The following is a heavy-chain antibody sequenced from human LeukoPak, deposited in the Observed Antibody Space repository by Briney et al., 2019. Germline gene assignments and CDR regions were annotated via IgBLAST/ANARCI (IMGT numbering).Heavy chain of an antibody. CDR1: GGSFSGYY. CDR2: INHSGST. CDR3: ARRPLYSCSWYRNNWFDP. D-gene: IGHD6-13*01. J-gene: IGHJ5*02. V-gene: IGHV4-34*01. Sequence: SETLSLTCAVYGGSFSGYYWSWIRQPPGKGLEWIGEINHSGSTNYNPSLKSRVTISVGTSKNQFSLKLSSVTAADTAVYYCARRPLYSCSWYRNNWFDPWGQGTLVTVSS.